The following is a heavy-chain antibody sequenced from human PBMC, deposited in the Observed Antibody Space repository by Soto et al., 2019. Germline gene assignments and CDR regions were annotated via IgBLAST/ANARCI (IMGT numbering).Heavy chain of an antibody. CDR3: ARARLREDEFWGGYYPQVPYFQH. D-gene: IGHD3-3*01. CDR2: IYYSGST. CDR1: GGSISSGGYY. Sequence: TLSLTCTVSGGSISSGGYYWSWIRQHPGKGLEWIGYIYYSGSTYYNPSLKSRVTISVDTSKNQFSLKLSSVTAADTAVYYCARARLREDEFWGGYYPQVPYFQHRGQGTLVTGSS. V-gene: IGHV4-31*03. J-gene: IGHJ1*01.